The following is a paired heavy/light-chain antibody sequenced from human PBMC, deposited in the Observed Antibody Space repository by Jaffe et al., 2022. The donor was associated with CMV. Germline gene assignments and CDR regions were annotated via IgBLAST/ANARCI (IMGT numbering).Heavy chain of an antibody. D-gene: IGHD3-22*01. CDR2: IYYSGST. CDR3: ARRAYYYDSSGYNDAFDI. V-gene: IGHV4-39*01. Sequence: QLQLQESGPGLVKPSETLSLTCTVSGGSISSSSYYWGWIRQPPGKGLEWIGSIYYSGSTYYNPSLKSRVTISVDTSKNQFSLKLSSVTAADTAVYYCARRAYYYDSSGYNDAFDIWGQGTMVTVSS. CDR1: GGSISSSSYY. J-gene: IGHJ3*02.
Light chain of an antibody. V-gene: IGKV1-5*03. J-gene: IGKJ1*01. Sequence: DIQMTQSPSTLSASVGDRVTITCRASQSISSWLAWYQQKPGKAPKLLIYKASSLESGVPSRFSGSGSGTEFTLTISSLQPDDFATYYCQQYNSYRWTFGQGTKVEIK. CDR3: QQYNSYRWT. CDR1: QSISSW. CDR2: KAS.